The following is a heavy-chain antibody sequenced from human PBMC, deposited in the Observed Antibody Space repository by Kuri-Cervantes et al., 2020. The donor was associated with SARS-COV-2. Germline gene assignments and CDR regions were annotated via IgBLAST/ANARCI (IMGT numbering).Heavy chain of an antibody. J-gene: IGHJ4*02. V-gene: IGHV4-34*01. CDR3: ARGSPGY. CDR2: INHGGST. Sequence: SQTLSLTCAVYGGSFSDYAWTWIRQTPEKGLEWIGQINHGGSTSYNPSLKSRVTISVDTSKKQFSLKLTSVTVADTAVYYCARGSPGYWGQGTPVTVSS. CDR1: GGSFSDYA.